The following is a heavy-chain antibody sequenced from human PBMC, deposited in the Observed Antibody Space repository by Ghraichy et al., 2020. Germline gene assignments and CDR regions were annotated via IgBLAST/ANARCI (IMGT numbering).Heavy chain of an antibody. J-gene: IGHJ6*03. CDR2: INHSGST. CDR3: ARAGVTYYDFWSGYYPPTRYMDV. CDR1: GGSFSGYY. D-gene: IGHD3-3*01. Sequence: ESLNISCAVYGGSFSGYYWSWIRQPPGKGLEWIGEINHSGSTNYNPSLKSRVTISVDTSKNQFSLKLSSVTAADTAVYYCARAGVTYYDFWSGYYPPTRYMDVWGKGTTVTVSS. V-gene: IGHV4-34*01.